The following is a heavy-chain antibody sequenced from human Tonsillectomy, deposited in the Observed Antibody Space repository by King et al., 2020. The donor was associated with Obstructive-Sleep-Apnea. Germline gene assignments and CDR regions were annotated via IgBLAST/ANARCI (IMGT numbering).Heavy chain of an antibody. Sequence: VQLQQWGAGLLKPSETLSLTCAVYGGSFSGYYWSWIRQPPGKGLEWIWEINHSGSTNYNPSLKSRVTISVDTSKNQFSLKLSSVTAADTAVYYCARGGGVYGSGSPLFDYWGQGTLVTVSS. CDR1: GGSFSGYY. J-gene: IGHJ4*02. V-gene: IGHV4-34*01. D-gene: IGHD3-10*01. CDR2: INHSGST. CDR3: ARGGGVYGSGSPLFDY.